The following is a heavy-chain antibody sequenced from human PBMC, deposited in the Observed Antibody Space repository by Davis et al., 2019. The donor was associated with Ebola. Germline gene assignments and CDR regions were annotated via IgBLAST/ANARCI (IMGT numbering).Heavy chain of an antibody. CDR3: ARDLTIFGVVIKYFDY. D-gene: IGHD3-3*01. J-gene: IGHJ4*02. Sequence: PVKVSCKASGGTFSSYAISWVRQAPGQGLEWMGGIIPILGIANYAQKFQGRVTITADESTSTAYMELSSLRSEDTAVYYCARDLTIFGVVIKYFDYWGQGTLVTVSS. CDR1: GGTFSSYA. CDR2: IIPILGIA. V-gene: IGHV1-69*10.